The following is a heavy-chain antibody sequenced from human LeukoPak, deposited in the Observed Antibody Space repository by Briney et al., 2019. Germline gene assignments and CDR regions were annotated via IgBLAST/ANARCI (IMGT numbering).Heavy chain of an antibody. CDR1: GGSISSSNW. CDR3: ARDLRFCSDTRCFDWFDP. Sequence: SGTLSLTCAVAGGSISSSNWWNWVRQPPGKGLEWIGEIYHSGTTNYNPSLKSRVTISVDKSKNQLSLKLISVTAADTAVYYCARDLRFCSDTRCFDWFDPWGQGTLVTVSS. J-gene: IGHJ5*02. V-gene: IGHV4-4*02. D-gene: IGHD2-2*01. CDR2: IYHSGTT.